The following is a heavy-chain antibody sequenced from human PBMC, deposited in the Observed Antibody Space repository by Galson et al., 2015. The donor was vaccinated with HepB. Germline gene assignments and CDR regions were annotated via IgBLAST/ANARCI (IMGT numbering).Heavy chain of an antibody. Sequence: SVKVSCKASGYTFTSYAMHWVRQAPGQRLEWMGWINAGNGNTKYSQKFQGRVTITRDTSASTAYMELSSLRSEDTAVYYCARQPQRGLYYFDYWGQGTLVTVTS. J-gene: IGHJ4*02. D-gene: IGHD2-2*01. CDR1: GYTFTSYA. CDR3: ARQPQRGLYYFDY. V-gene: IGHV1-3*01. CDR2: INAGNGNT.